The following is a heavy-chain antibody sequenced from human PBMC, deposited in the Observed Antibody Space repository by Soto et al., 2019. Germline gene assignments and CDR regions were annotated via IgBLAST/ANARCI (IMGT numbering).Heavy chain of an antibody. J-gene: IGHJ5*02. V-gene: IGHV1-69*04. CDR3: ARDLRELRDHRTGTKPLAERGYNWFDP. CDR2: IIPILGIA. CDR1: GGTFSSYT. D-gene: IGHD1-7*01. Sequence: SVKVSCKASGGTFSSYTISWVRQAPGQGLEWMGRIIPILGIANYAQKFQGRVTITADKSTSTAYMELSSLRSEDTAVYYCARDLRELRDHRTGTKPLAERGYNWFDPWGQGTLVTVSS.